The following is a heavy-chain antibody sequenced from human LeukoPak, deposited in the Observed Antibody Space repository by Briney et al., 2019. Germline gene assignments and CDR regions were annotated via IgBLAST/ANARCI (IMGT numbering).Heavy chain of an antibody. V-gene: IGHV3-48*04. CDR2: ISSSSSTI. J-gene: IGHJ6*03. CDR1: GFTFSSYS. D-gene: IGHD1-1*01. CDR3: ARDQTGTGTIYCYYYMDV. Sequence: GGSLRLSCAASGFTFSSYSMNWVRQAPGKGLEWVSYISSSSSTIYYADSVKGRFTISRDNAENSLYLQMNSLRAEDTAVYYCARDQTGTGTIYCYYYMDVWGKGTTVTVSS.